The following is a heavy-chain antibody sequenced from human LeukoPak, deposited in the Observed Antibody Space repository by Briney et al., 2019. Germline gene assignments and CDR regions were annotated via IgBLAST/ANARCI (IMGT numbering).Heavy chain of an antibody. CDR3: ATEGTTWSQNWFDP. CDR2: FDPEDGET. V-gene: IGHV1-24*01. Sequence: ASVKVSCKVSGYTLTELSIHWVRQAPGKGLEWVGGFDPEDGETIYAEKFQGRVTMTEDTSTNTAYMELSSLRSDDTAVYYCATEGTTWSQNWFDPWGHGTLVTVSS. J-gene: IGHJ5*02. CDR1: GYTLTELS. D-gene: IGHD4-17*01.